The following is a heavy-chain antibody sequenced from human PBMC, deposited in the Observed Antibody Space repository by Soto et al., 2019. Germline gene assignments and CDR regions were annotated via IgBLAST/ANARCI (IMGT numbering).Heavy chain of an antibody. Sequence: ASVKVSCKASGYTFTSYGISCVRQAPGQGLEWMGWISAYNGNTNYAQKLQGRVTMTTDTSTSTAYMELRSLRSDDTAVYHCARVSLVRGVSSAMDVWGQGTTVTVS. CDR2: ISAYNGNT. D-gene: IGHD3-10*01. CDR3: ARVSLVRGVSSAMDV. V-gene: IGHV1-18*04. J-gene: IGHJ6*02. CDR1: GYTFTSYG.